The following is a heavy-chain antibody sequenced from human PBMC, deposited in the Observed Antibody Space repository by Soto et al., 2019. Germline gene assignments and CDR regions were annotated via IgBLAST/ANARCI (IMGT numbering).Heavy chain of an antibody. CDR2: ISDDGSNK. J-gene: IGHJ4*02. CDR1: GCTCSSYA. CDR3: ARALPYYYDSSGYPIDY. V-gene: IGHV3-30-3*01. D-gene: IGHD3-22*01. Sequence: PWGSLRLSCAASGCTCSSYAMIWVRQAPGKGLEWVAGISDDGSNKYYADSVKGRFTISRDNSKNTLYLQMNSLRAEDTAVYYCARALPYYYDSSGYPIDYWGQGTLVTVSS.